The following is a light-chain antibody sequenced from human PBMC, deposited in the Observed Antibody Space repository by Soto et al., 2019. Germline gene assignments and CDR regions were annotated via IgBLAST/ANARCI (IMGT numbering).Light chain of an antibody. CDR2: ASS. V-gene: IGKV1-9*01. Sequence: IQLTQSPSSLSASVGDRVTVTCRASQGIGTYLVWYQQKRGKAPTVLIYASSTLQTGVPSRFSGSGSGTKFTLTIASLQPDDFATYYCQQYETFSGTFGPGTKVDIK. CDR1: QGIGTY. J-gene: IGKJ1*01. CDR3: QQYETFSGT.